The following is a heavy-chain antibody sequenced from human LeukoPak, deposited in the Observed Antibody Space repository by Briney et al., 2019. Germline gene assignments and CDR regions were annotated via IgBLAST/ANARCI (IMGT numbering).Heavy chain of an antibody. CDR1: GYTFTSYG. D-gene: IGHD6-13*01. CDR3: ARDRSSWYGSRMGAFDI. V-gene: IGHV1-18*01. CDR2: ISAYNGNT. J-gene: IGHJ3*02. Sequence: ASVKVSCKASGYTFTSYGISWVRQAPGQGLEWMGWISAYNGNTNYAQKLQGRVTMTTDTSTSTAYMELRSLRSDDTAVYYCARDRSSWYGSRMGAFDIWGQGTMVTVSS.